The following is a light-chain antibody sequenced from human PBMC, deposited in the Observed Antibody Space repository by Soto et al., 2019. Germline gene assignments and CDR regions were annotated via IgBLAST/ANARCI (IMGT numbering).Light chain of an antibody. CDR3: QQHSHWPPWT. CDR2: WAS. V-gene: IGKV4-1*01. CDR1: QSVLDSSNNKNY. Sequence: DIVMTQSPDSLAVSLGERATINCKSSQSVLDSSNNKNYLAWYQQKPGQPPKLLIYWASTRESGVPDRFSGSGSGTDFTLTISNLEPEDFAVYYCQQHSHWPPWTFGQGTRVEI. J-gene: IGKJ1*01.